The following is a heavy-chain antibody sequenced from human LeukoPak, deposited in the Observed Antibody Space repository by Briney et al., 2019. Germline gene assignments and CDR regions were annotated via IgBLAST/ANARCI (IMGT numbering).Heavy chain of an antibody. CDR1: GGYISSGGYY. CDR2: IYYSGST. V-gene: IGHV4-31*03. Sequence: SETLSLTCTVSGGYISSGGYYWSWIRQHPGKGLEWFGYIYYSGSTYYNPSLKSRVTISVDTSKNQFSLKLSSVTAADTAVYYCARDSNSSGDAFDIWGQGTMVTVSS. CDR3: ARDSNSSGDAFDI. D-gene: IGHD6-6*01. J-gene: IGHJ3*02.